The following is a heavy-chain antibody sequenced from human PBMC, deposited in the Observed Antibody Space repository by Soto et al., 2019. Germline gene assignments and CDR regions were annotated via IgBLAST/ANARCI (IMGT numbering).Heavy chain of an antibody. D-gene: IGHD2-15*01. CDR3: ARDPRDVARPFDY. J-gene: IGHJ4*02. V-gene: IGHV3-21*01. CDR1: GFTFSSYS. Sequence: GGSLRLSCAASGFTFSSYSMNWVRQAPGKGLEWVSSISSSSSYIYYADSMKGRFTISRDNARNSLYLQMNTLRAEDTAVYYCARDPRDVARPFDYWGQGTLVTDSS. CDR2: ISSSSSYI.